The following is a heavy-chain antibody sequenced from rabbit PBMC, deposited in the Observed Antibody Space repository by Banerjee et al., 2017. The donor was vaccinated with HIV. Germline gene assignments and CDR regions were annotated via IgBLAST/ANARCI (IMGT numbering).Heavy chain of an antibody. J-gene: IGHJ4*01. V-gene: IGHV1S45*01. D-gene: IGHD8-1*01. CDR2: IHGGDNSNI. CDR1: GFSFSSSYW. Sequence: QEQLEESGGDLVKPEGSLTLTCTASGFSFSSSYWICWVRQAPGKGLEWIACIHGGDNSNINYASWAKGRFTGSKTSSTTVTLQLTSLTAADTATYFCARGYGAISYYLWGPGTLVTVS. CDR3: ARGYGAISYYL.